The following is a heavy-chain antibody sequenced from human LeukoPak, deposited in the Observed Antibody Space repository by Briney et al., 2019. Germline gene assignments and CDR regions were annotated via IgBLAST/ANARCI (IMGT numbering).Heavy chain of an antibody. V-gene: IGHV5-51*01. J-gene: IGHJ6*03. CDR3: ARQPYSGSHYGYYYYYMDV. CDR2: IYPGDSDT. CDR1: GYSFTSYW. Sequence: GESLKISCKGSGYSFTSYWIGWVRQMPGKGLEWMGIIYPGDSDTRYSPSFQGQVTISADKSISTAYLQWSSLKASDTAMYYCARQPYSGSHYGYYYYYMDVWGKGTTVTVSS. D-gene: IGHD1-26*01.